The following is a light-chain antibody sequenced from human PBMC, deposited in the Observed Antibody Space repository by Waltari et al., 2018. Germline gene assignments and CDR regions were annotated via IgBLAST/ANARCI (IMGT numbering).Light chain of an antibody. CDR1: SSNIGSNF. CDR3: ATWDGSLSAVV. Sequence: QSVVTQPPSPSGTPGQRVTISCSGSSSNIGSNFVYWYQQLPGATPKVLIFRNDRRPAGVPDRFSGSKSGTSASLDISGLRSEDEANYYCATWDGSLSAVVFGGGTKLTVL. V-gene: IGLV1-47*01. CDR2: RND. J-gene: IGLJ2*01.